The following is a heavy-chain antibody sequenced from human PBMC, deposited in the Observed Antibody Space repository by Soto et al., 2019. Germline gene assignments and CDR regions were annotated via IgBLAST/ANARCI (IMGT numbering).Heavy chain of an antibody. CDR1: GFTFSRHA. V-gene: IGHV3-30-3*01. CDR2: ISFDGASE. J-gene: IGHJ5*02. D-gene: IGHD3-22*01. Sequence: PGDSLKISCSASGFTFSRHAIHWVRQAPGKGLEWVALISFDGASEAYAASVKGRFSISRDNSKNTVSLQMNSLRLEDTALYYCARATMIGSYNWFDRWGQGTLVTVSS. CDR3: ARATMIGSYNWFDR.